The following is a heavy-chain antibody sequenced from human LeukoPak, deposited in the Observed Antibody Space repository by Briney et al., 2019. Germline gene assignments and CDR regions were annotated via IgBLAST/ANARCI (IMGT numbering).Heavy chain of an antibody. Sequence: GGSLRLSCAASGFTFSSYAMSWVRQAPGKGLEWVSAISGSGGSTYHADSVKGRFTISRDNSKNTLYLQMSSLRAEDTAVYYCAKTQYCSSTSCKYYYYYYMDVWGKGTTVTVSS. V-gene: IGHV3-23*01. D-gene: IGHD2-2*01. CDR3: AKTQYCSSTSCKYYYYYYMDV. CDR2: ISGSGGST. CDR1: GFTFSSYA. J-gene: IGHJ6*03.